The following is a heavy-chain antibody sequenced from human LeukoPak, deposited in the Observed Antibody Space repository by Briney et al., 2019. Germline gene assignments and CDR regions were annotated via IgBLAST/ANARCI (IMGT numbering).Heavy chain of an antibody. CDR3: VLSSGWYADAFDI. CDR2: ISYDGSNK. D-gene: IGHD6-19*01. Sequence: GGSLRLSCAASGFTFSSYSMNWVRQAPGKGLEWVAVISYDGSNKYYADSVKGRFTISRDNSKNTLYLQMNSLRAEDTAVYYCVLSSGWYADAFDIWGQGTMVTVSS. V-gene: IGHV3-30*03. J-gene: IGHJ3*02. CDR1: GFTFSSYS.